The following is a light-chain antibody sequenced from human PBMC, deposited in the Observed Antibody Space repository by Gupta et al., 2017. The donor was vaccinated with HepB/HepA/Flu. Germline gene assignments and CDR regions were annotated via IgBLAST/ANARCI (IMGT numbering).Light chain of an antibody. CDR2: ASS. V-gene: IGKV1-8*01. CDR1: QGISSY. J-gene: IGKJ2*01. CDR3: QQYYSYPRS. Sequence: AIWMNQSRSSFSASTGDRVTITCRASQGISSYLAWYQQQQGKAPKLLIYASSTLQSGVPSRFSGSGSGTDFTRAISGLQSEDFAPYYCQQYYSYPRSFGQGTKLEI.